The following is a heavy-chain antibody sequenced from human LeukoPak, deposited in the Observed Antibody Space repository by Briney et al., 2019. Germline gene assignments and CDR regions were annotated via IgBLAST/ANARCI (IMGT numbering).Heavy chain of an antibody. Sequence: GGSLRLSCAASGFTFSTYWMHWVRQAPGKGLAWVSRINSDGSSTNYADSVKGRFTISRDNAKNTLCLQMNSLRAEDTAVYYCARDLFVVLPTLWGQGTLVTVSS. J-gene: IGHJ4*02. D-gene: IGHD2-2*01. V-gene: IGHV3-74*01. CDR1: GFTFSTYW. CDR3: ARDLFVVLPTL. CDR2: INSDGSST.